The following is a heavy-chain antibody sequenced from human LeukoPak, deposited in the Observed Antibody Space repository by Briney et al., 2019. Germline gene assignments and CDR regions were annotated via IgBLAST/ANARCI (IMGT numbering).Heavy chain of an antibody. CDR2: IYSDDAT. CDR3: VRERFNNDYEA. CDR1: GFTVGSGR. D-gene: IGHD3-22*01. J-gene: IGHJ5*02. Sequence: GGSLRLSCAASGFTVGSGRRMSWVRQAPGEGLEWISTIYSDDATNYGDSVKGRFTISRDNSRNTLDPQMNSLRVEDTAVYYCVRERFNNDYEAWGQGILVTVSS. V-gene: IGHV3-53*01.